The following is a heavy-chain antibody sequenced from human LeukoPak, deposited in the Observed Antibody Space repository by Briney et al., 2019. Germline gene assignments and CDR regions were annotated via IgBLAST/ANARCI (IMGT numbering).Heavy chain of an antibody. CDR1: GFTFSSYA. V-gene: IGHV3-30-3*01. CDR3: ARGVDTAHTLNYYYYGMDA. Sequence: GGSLRLSCAASGFTFSSYAMHWVRQAPGKGLEWVAVISYDGSNKYYADSVKGRFTISRDNSKNTLYLQMNSLRAEDTAVYYCARGVDTAHTLNYYYYGMDAWGQGTTVTVSS. CDR2: ISYDGSNK. J-gene: IGHJ6*02. D-gene: IGHD5-18*01.